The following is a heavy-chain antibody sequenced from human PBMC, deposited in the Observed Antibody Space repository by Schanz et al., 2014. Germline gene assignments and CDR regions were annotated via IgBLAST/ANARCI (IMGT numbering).Heavy chain of an antibody. Sequence: EVQLVESGGGLVKPGGSLRLSCGVSGFTASSHSMNWVRQAPGKGLEWVSALSEGGGGTHYADSVRGRFTISSDSSKSTLYVEMNSLRVEDTAVYYCAKTLFPGGTQTCGNWGRGTRVTVSS. V-gene: IGHV3-23*04. J-gene: IGHJ4*02. D-gene: IGHD2-8*02. CDR3: AKTLFPGGTQTCGN. CDR2: LSEGGGGT. CDR1: GFTASSHS.